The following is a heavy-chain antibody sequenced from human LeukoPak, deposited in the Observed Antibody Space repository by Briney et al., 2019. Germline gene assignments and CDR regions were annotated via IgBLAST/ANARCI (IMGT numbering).Heavy chain of an antibody. CDR2: IRYDGSNK. V-gene: IGHV3-30*02. Sequence: GGSLRLSCAASGFTFSSYGMHWVRQAPGKGLEWVAFIRYDGSNKYYADSVKGRFTISRDNSKNTLYLQMNSLRAEDTAVYYCARDSSSWYLPNDAFDIWGQGTMVTVSS. D-gene: IGHD6-13*01. CDR3: ARDSSSWYLPNDAFDI. J-gene: IGHJ3*02. CDR1: GFTFSSYG.